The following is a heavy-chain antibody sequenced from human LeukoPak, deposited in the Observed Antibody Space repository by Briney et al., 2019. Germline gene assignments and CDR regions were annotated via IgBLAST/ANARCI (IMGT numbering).Heavy chain of an antibody. CDR2: IKKDGSGI. D-gene: IGHD1/OR15-1a*01. V-gene: IGHV3-7*03. Sequence: GGSLRLSCAVSGFPFSNSWMYWVRQAPGKGLEGVANIKKDGSGISYVDSVKGRFIISRDNARNSLYLQMNSLRVEDTAVYFCAGGNSMDVWGKGTAVTVSS. CDR3: AGGNSMDV. J-gene: IGHJ6*04. CDR1: GFPFSNSW.